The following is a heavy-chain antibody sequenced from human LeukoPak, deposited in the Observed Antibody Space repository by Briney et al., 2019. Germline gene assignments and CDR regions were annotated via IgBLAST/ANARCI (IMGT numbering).Heavy chain of an antibody. D-gene: IGHD6-19*01. CDR2: ISYDGSNK. V-gene: IGHV3-30-3*01. CDR1: GFTFSSYA. Sequence: PGRSLRLSCAASGFTFSSYAMHWVRQAPGKGLEWVAVISYDGSNKYYADSVKGRFTISRDNSKNTLYLQMNGLRAEDTAVYYCARAGEQWLPRGPKNYFDYWGQGTLVTVSS. CDR3: ARAGEQWLPRGPKNYFDY. J-gene: IGHJ4*02.